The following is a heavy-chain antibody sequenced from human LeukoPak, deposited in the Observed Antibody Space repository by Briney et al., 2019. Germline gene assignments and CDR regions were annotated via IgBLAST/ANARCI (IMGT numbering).Heavy chain of an antibody. CDR3: ARALDAYYYYMDV. CDR2: IYYSGST. V-gene: IGHV4-59*01. Sequence: SETLSLTCTVSGGSISSYYWSRIRQPPGKGLEWIGYIYYSGSTNYNPSLKSRVTISVDTSKNQFSLKLSSVTAADTAVYYCARALDAYYYYMDVWGKGTTVTVSS. D-gene: IGHD3-3*01. CDR1: GGSISSYY. J-gene: IGHJ6*03.